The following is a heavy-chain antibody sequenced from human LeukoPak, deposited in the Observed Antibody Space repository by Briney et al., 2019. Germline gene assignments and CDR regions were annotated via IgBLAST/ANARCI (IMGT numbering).Heavy chain of an antibody. V-gene: IGHV1-2*02. Sequence: ASVKVSCKASGYTFTSYDINWVRQATGQGLEWMGWINPNSGGTNYAQKFQGRVTMTRDTSISTAYMELSGLRSDDTAVYYCARDRGYSGYDYCYFDYWGQGTLVTVSS. CDR2: INPNSGGT. D-gene: IGHD5-12*01. CDR1: GYTFTSYD. J-gene: IGHJ4*02. CDR3: ARDRGYSGYDYCYFDY.